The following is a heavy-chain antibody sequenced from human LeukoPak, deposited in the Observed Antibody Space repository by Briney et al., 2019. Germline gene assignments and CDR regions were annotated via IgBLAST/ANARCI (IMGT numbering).Heavy chain of an antibody. CDR1: GYAFTSYD. Sequence: ASVKVSCKASGYAFTSYDINWVRQATGQGLEWMGYMNPNSGNTVSAQKFQGRVTMTRDTSISTAYMELSSLRSEDTAVYYCARYPPPGIAAAGTDYYYYMDVWGKGTTVTVSS. CDR3: ARYPPPGIAAAGTDYYYYMDV. CDR2: MNPNSGNT. V-gene: IGHV1-8*01. J-gene: IGHJ6*03. D-gene: IGHD6-13*01.